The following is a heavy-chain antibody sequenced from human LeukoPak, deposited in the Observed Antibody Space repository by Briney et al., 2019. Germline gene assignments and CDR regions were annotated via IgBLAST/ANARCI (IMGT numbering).Heavy chain of an antibody. Sequence: SETLSLTCTVSGGSISSYYWSWIRQPPGKGLEWIGYIYYSGSTYYNPSLRSRLTILVDTSRNQFSLKLYSVTAADTAVYYCARHAGADGSNWSYFDYWGQGTLVTVSS. CDR1: GGSISSYY. CDR3: ARHAGADGSNWSYFDY. J-gene: IGHJ4*02. V-gene: IGHV4-59*08. CDR2: IYYSGST. D-gene: IGHD6-13*01.